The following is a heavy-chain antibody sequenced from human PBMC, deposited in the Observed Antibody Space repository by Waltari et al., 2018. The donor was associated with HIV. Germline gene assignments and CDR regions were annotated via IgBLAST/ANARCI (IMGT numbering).Heavy chain of an antibody. D-gene: IGHD6-19*01. CDR2: ISSGGLYI. J-gene: IGHJ4*02. CDR1: GLTLSSFS. CDR3: ATGGWSFYAV. V-gene: IGHV3-21*01. Sequence: EEQLVESGGGLVKPGGSLRLSCEATGLTLSSFSMHWVRQAPGKGMEWVSSISSGGLYIHYADSVKGRFTISRHNANNSLFLQMNSLRAEDTAVYYCATGGWSFYAVWGRGTLVIVSS.